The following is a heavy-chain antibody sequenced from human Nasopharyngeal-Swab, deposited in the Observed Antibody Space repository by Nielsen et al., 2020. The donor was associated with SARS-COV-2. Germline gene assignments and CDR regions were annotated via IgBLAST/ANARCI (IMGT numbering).Heavy chain of an antibody. Sequence: WVRQAPGHGLEWMGGFDPEDGETIYAQKFQGRVTMTEDTSTDTAYMELSSLRSEDTAVYYCATIEISGKGAYYYYMDVWGKGTTVTVSS. D-gene: IGHD3-10*01. CDR3: ATIEISGKGAYYYYMDV. J-gene: IGHJ6*03. V-gene: IGHV1-24*01. CDR2: FDPEDGET.